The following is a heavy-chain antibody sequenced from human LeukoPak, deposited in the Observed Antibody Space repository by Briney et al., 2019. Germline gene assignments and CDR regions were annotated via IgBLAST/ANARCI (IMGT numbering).Heavy chain of an antibody. CDR3: ARASQWELRNAFDI. D-gene: IGHD1-26*01. V-gene: IGHV4-59*01. J-gene: IGHJ3*02. CDR2: IYYSGST. CDR1: GGSISSYY. Sequence: SETLSLTCTVSGGSISSYYWSWIRQPPGKGLEWIGYIYYSGSTNYNPSLMSRVTISVDTSKNQFSLKLSSVTAADTAVYYCARASQWELRNAFDIWGQGTMVTVSS.